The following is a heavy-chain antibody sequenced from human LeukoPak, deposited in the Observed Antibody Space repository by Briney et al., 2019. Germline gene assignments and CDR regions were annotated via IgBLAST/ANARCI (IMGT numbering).Heavy chain of an antibody. V-gene: IGHV1-18*01. Sequence: GASVKVSCKASGYTFTSYGISWVRQAPGQGLEWMGWISAYNGNTNYAQKLQGRVTITRNTSISTAYMELSSLRSEDTAVYYCARGLRYSSSWYGYYYYYMDVWGKGTTVTVSS. CDR2: ISAYNGNT. D-gene: IGHD6-13*01. J-gene: IGHJ6*03. CDR3: ARGLRYSSSWYGYYYYYMDV. CDR1: GYTFTSYG.